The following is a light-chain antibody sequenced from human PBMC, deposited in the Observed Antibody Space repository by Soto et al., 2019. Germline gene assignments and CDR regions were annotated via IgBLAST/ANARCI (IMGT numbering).Light chain of an antibody. CDR2: EVS. CDR3: SSYTRSATWV. V-gene: IGLV2-14*01. J-gene: IGLJ3*02. CDR1: SSXVXGYNY. Sequence: QSALTQPASVSGSPGQSITISCTGTSSXVXGYNYVSWYQQHPGKAPKLMVYEVSNRPSGVSNRCSGFKSGNTASLTISGLQTEDEADYYCSSYTRSATWVFGGGTKLTVL.